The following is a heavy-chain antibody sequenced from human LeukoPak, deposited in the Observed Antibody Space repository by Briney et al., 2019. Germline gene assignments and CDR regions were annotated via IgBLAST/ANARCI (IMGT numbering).Heavy chain of an antibody. D-gene: IGHD3-3*01. CDR1: GYTLTSYY. Sequence: ASVKVSCKASGYTLTSYYIHWVRQTPGQGLEWMGKINPSGGSTSYAQKFQGRVTVTRDTSTSTVYMEVSSLTSEDTGVYYCAREGFPPKISDFWSGLGPYYYYGMDVWGQGTTVTVSS. V-gene: IGHV1-46*01. J-gene: IGHJ6*02. CDR3: AREGFPPKISDFWSGLGPYYYYGMDV. CDR2: INPSGGST.